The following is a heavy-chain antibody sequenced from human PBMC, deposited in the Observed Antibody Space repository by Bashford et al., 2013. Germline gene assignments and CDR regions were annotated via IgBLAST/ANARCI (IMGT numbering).Heavy chain of an antibody. V-gene: IGHV2-5*02. CDR3: AHKGNRGDAFDI. D-gene: IGHD2/OR15-2a*01. CDR1: GFSLSTSGVG. CDR2: IYWDDDK. J-gene: IGHJ3*02. Sequence: SGPTLVKPTQTLTLTCTFSGFSLSTSGVGVGWIRQPPGKALEWLALIYWDDDKRYSPSLKNRVTITRDTSKNQVVLTMTNMDPVDTATYFCAHKGNRGDAFDIWGHGTMVTVSS.